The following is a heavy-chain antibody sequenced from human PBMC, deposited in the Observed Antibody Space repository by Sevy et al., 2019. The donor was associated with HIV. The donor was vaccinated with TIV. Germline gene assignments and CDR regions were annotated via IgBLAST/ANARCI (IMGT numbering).Heavy chain of an antibody. D-gene: IGHD3-3*01. CDR3: ARDASLEPLDY. Sequence: GGSLRLSCAASGFTFSSYSMNWVRQAPGKGLEWVSSISSSSSYIYYADSVKGRFTISRDNAKNSLYLQMNSLRAEDTAVYYCARDASLEPLDYWGQGTLGSVSS. CDR2: ISSSSSYI. V-gene: IGHV3-21*01. J-gene: IGHJ4*02. CDR1: GFTFSSYS.